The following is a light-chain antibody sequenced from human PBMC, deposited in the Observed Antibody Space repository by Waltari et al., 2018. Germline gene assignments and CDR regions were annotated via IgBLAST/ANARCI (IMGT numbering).Light chain of an antibody. Sequence: QSALTKPASVSGSPGQSTTISCTGTSSDVGGYNHVSWYQQHPGKAPKVMIYEVSNRPSGVSNRFSGSKSGNTASLTISGLQSEDEADYYCSSYTSSSPWVFGGGTKLTVL. CDR2: EVS. CDR1: SSDVGGYNH. CDR3: SSYTSSSPWV. V-gene: IGLV2-14*01. J-gene: IGLJ3*02.